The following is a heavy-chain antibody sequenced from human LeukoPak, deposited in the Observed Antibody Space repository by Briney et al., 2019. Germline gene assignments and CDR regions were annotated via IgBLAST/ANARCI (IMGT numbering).Heavy chain of an antibody. V-gene: IGHV3-49*03. CDR3: ARVNFRDYRGYTWFEP. CDR2: VRTKTHGGDP. J-gene: IGHJ5*02. Sequence: GRSLRLSCKGSGVTFSDCAVTWFRQTPGKGLGWVGFVRTKTHGGDPDTDASVTGRLNVSRDDSAGIAYLQMTSLRTEDTAMYYCARVNFRDYRGYTWFEPWGQGTLVTASS. CDR1: GVTFSDCA. D-gene: IGHD3-10*01.